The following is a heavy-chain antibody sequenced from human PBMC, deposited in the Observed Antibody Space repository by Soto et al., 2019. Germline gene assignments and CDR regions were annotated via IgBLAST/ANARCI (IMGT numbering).Heavy chain of an antibody. CDR1: GYTFTTYY. Sequence: ASVKVPCKASGYTFTTYYMHWVRQAPGQGLKWMGIINPSGGSTTPEQKFQGRVTMTRDTSTSTVYMELSSVRSEDTAVYYCTRGRLVEDDARDVWGQGTPVTVSS. J-gene: IGHJ6*02. D-gene: IGHD1-26*01. CDR2: INPSGGST. V-gene: IGHV1-46*01. CDR3: TRGRLVEDDARDV.